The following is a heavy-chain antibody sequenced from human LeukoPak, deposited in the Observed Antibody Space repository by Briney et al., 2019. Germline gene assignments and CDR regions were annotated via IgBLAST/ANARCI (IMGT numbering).Heavy chain of an antibody. J-gene: IGHJ6*03. CDR3: ARGHSGSYFSGSLYYYYYMDV. V-gene: IGHV4-34*01. CDR1: NASFNEYY. Sequence: SETLSLTCAVYNASFNEYYWSWIRQSPGKGLEWIGEINQGGRTNYNPSLQSRVTISVDSSKNQFSLKLSSVTAADTALYYCARGHSGSYFSGSLYYYYYMDVWGKGTTVTISS. D-gene: IGHD1-26*01. CDR2: INQGGRT.